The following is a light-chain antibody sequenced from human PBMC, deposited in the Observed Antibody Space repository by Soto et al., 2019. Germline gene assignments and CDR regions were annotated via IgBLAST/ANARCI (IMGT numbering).Light chain of an antibody. J-gene: IGKJ4*01. V-gene: IGKV3-11*01. Sequence: EIVLTQSPATLSLSPGERATLSCRASQSVSSYLAWYQQKPGQAPRLLIYDASNRATGIPARLSGSRSGTDFTLSISSLEPEDFAVYYCQQLIKSLTFGGRTNVPIK. CDR1: QSVSSY. CDR3: QQLIKSLT. CDR2: DAS.